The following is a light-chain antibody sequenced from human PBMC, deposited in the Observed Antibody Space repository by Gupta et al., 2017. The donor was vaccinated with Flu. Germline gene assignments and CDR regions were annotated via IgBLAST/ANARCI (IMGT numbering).Light chain of an antibody. J-gene: IGLJ1*01. Sequence: SYELIQPVAVSVALGQTAEITCGGDNIGLKNVHWYQQKPGQAPVLVIDRDRSRPSGIPERFSGSNWGNTATLTISRAQAGDEADYYCQVWDSSYVFGAGIKVTVL. CDR1: NIGLKN. CDR2: RDR. V-gene: IGLV3-9*01. CDR3: QVWDSSYV.